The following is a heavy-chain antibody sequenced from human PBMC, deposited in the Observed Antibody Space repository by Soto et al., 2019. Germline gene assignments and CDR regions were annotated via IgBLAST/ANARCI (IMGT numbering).Heavy chain of an antibody. J-gene: IGHJ6*02. Sequence: QVQLVQSGAEVKKPGASVKVSCKASGYTFTRYAMRWVRQAPGQRLEWMGWINAGNGNTKYSQKFQGRVTITRDTSATXAXXXXSILXSEDTAVYYCASAALGHYVYYYYGMDVWGQGTTVTVSS. CDR2: INAGNGNT. V-gene: IGHV1-3*01. CDR3: ASAALGHYVYYYYGMDV. D-gene: IGHD4-17*01. CDR1: GYTFTRYA.